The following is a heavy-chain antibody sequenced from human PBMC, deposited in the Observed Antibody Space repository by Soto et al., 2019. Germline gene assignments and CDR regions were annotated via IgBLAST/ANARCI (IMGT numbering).Heavy chain of an antibody. CDR2: INPNSGGT. CDR3: ARDRLPARRIAVAGTLMY. Sequence: ASVKVSCKASGYTFTGYYMHWVRQAPGQGLEWMGWINPNSGGTNYAQKFQGWVTMTRDTSISTAYMELSRLRSDDTAVYYCARDRLPARRIAVAGTLMYWGQGTLVTVSS. V-gene: IGHV1-2*04. CDR1: GYTFTGYY. J-gene: IGHJ4*02. D-gene: IGHD6-19*01.